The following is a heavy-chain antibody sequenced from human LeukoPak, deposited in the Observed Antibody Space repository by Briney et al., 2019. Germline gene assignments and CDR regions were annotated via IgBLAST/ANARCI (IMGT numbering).Heavy chain of an antibody. J-gene: IGHJ4*02. CDR3: ARDPETTGGYFDY. V-gene: IGHV3-33*01. D-gene: IGHD4-11*01. CDR1: GFTSSSYG. Sequence: PGRSLRLSCAASGFTSSSYGMHWVRQAPGKGLEWVAVIWYDGSNKYYADSVKGRFTISRDNSKNTQYLQMNSLRAEDTAVYYCARDPETTGGYFDYWGQGTLVTVSS. CDR2: IWYDGSNK.